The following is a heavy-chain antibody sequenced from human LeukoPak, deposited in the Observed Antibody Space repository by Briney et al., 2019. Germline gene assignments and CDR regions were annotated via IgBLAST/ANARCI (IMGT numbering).Heavy chain of an antibody. Sequence: GGSLRLSCAASGFTFSSYEMNWVRQAPGKGLEWVSYISSSGSTIYYADSVQGRFTISRDNAKNSLYLQMNSLRAEDTAVYYCAELGITMIGGVWGKGTTVTISS. D-gene: IGHD3-10*02. CDR3: AELGITMIGGV. V-gene: IGHV3-48*03. J-gene: IGHJ6*04. CDR2: ISSSGSTI. CDR1: GFTFSSYE.